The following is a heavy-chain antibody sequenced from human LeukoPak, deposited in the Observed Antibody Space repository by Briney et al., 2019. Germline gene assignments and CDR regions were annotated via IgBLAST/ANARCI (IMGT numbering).Heavy chain of an antibody. J-gene: IGHJ4*02. CDR3: AAVGRDWLKVDY. CDR1: GFTFTSSA. V-gene: IGHV1-58*01. Sequence: SVKVSCKASGFTFTSSAVQWVRQARGQRLEWIGWIVVGSGNTNYAQKFQERVTITRDMSTGTAYMELSSLRSEDTAVYYCAAVGRDWLKVDYWGQGTLVTVSS. D-gene: IGHD3-9*01. CDR2: IVVGSGNT.